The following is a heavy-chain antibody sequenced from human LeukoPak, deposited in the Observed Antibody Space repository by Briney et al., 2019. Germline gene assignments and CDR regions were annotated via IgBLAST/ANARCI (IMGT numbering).Heavy chain of an antibody. J-gene: IGHJ4*02. CDR2: IYPGDSDT. Sequence: GGSLKISCKGSGYSFTSYWIGWVRQMPGKGLEWMGIIYPGDSDTRYSPSFQGQVSISADKSISTAYLQWSSLKASDTAMYYCARHSRTDIVATVMYDYWGQGTLVTVSS. D-gene: IGHD5-12*01. CDR1: GYSFTSYW. CDR3: ARHSRTDIVATVMYDY. V-gene: IGHV5-51*01.